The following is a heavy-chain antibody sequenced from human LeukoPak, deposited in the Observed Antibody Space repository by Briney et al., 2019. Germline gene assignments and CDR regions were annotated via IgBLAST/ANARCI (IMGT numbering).Heavy chain of an antibody. V-gene: IGHV3-33*01. CDR1: GFTFSSYG. CDR2: IWYDGSNK. J-gene: IGHJ6*02. Sequence: GGSLRLSCAASGFTFSSYGMHWVRQAPGKGLEWVAVIWYDGSNKYYADSVKGRFTISRDNSKNTLYLQMNSLRAEDTAVYYCARVSELGLKYYCYGMDVWGQGTTVTVSS. CDR3: ARVSELGLKYYCYGMDV. D-gene: IGHD7-27*01.